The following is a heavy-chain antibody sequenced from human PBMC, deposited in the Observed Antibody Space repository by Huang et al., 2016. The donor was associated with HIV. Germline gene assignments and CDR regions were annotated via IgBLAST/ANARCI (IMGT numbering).Heavy chain of an antibody. CDR1: GFTFSSYW. J-gene: IGHJ4*02. V-gene: IGHV3-74*01. D-gene: IGHD3-22*01. Sequence: EVQLVESGGGLVQPGGSLRLSCAASGFTFSSYWMPWVRQAPGKGVVWVSRINRDGSSAGYADSVKGRFIISRDNAKNTLYLQMNSLRAEDTAVYYCVRDPRIQSWLNYFDYWGQGTLVSVSS. CDR2: INRDGSSA. CDR3: VRDPRIQSWLNYFDY.